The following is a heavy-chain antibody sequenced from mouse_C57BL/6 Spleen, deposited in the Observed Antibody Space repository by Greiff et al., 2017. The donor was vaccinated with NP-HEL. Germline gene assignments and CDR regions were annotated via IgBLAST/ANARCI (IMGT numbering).Heavy chain of an antibody. V-gene: IGHV1-72*01. CDR3: ARGGDYDYDEAY. Sequence: VQLQQPGAELVKPGASVKLSCKASGYTFTSYWMHWVKQRPGRGLEWIGRIVPNSGGTKYNEKFKSKATLTVDKPSSTAYMQLSSLTSEDSAVYYCARGGDYDYDEAYWGQGTLVTVSA. CDR2: IVPNSGGT. CDR1: GYTFTSYW. J-gene: IGHJ3*01. D-gene: IGHD2-4*01.